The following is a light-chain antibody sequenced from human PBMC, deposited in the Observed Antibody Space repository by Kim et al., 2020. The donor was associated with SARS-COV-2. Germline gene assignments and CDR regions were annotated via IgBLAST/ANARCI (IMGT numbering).Light chain of an antibody. CDR1: QDIRND. Sequence: ASVGDEVTIPCRASQDIRNDLGWYQQNPGRAPKRLIYGASSLQSGVPSRFSGSGSGTEFTLTISSLQPEDFATYFCLQHNTYPITFGQGTRLEIK. CDR2: GAS. CDR3: LQHNTYPIT. J-gene: IGKJ5*01. V-gene: IGKV1-17*01.